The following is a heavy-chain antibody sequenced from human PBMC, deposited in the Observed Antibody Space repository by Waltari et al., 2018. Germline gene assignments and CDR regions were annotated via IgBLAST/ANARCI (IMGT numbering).Heavy chain of an antibody. D-gene: IGHD2-8*01. CDR2: NRDKAESDAT. Sequence: EVQLVESGGGLVQPGGSLKLSCAASGVPLSGFDMHWVRQASGRELEWVGCNRDKAESDATAYAASVKGRFTMSRDDSKNTAYLEMNSLKTEDTAVYYCIRLYGVWDFDYRGQGILVTVSS. CDR1: GVPLSGFD. J-gene: IGHJ4*02. V-gene: IGHV3-73*01. CDR3: IRLYGVWDFDY.